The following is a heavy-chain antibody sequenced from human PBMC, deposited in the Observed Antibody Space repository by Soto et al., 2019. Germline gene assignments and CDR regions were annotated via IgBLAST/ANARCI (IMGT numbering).Heavy chain of an antibody. D-gene: IGHD3-3*01. J-gene: IGHJ4*02. CDR1: GYTFTSYD. CDR3: ARGPPTFLGVVIIARAQAADY. V-gene: IGHV1-8*01. CDR2: MNPNSGNT. Sequence: GASVKVSCKASGYTFTSYDINWVRQATGQGLEWMGWMNPNSGNTGYAQKFQGRVTMTRNTSISTAYMELSSLRSEDTAVYYCARGPPTFLGVVIIARAQAADYWGQETLVTVPS.